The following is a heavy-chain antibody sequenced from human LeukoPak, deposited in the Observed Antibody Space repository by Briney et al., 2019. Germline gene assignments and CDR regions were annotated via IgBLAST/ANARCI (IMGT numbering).Heavy chain of an antibody. CDR2: IYYSGST. J-gene: IGHJ6*02. CDR3: ARHETYYYYYAMGV. Sequence: SETLSLTCTVSGGSVSSGSYYWGWIRQPPGEGLEWIGSIYYSGSTYYNPSLKSRVTISVDTSKNQFSLKLTSVTAADTAVYYCARHETYYYYYAMGVWGQGTTVTVSS. V-gene: IGHV4-39*01. CDR1: GGSVSSGSYY.